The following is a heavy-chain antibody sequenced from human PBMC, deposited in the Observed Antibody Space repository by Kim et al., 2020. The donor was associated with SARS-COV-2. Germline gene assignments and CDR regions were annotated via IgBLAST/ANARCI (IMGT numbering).Heavy chain of an antibody. D-gene: IGHD5-18*01. J-gene: IGHJ4*02. Sequence: ASVKVSCKASGYTFTSYYMHWVRQAPGQGLEWMGIINPSGGSTSYAQKFQGRVTMTRDTSTSTVYMELSSLRSEDTAVYYCARDLSLLDTAMASSGFDYWGQGTLVTVSS. V-gene: IGHV1-46*01. CDR1: GYTFTSYY. CDR3: ARDLSLLDTAMASSGFDY. CDR2: INPSGGST.